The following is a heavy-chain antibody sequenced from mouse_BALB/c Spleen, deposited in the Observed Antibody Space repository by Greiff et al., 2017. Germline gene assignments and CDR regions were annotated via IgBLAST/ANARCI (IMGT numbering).Heavy chain of an antibody. CDR3: ARTARVPFDY. V-gene: IGHV14-3*02. CDR2: IDPANGNT. J-gene: IGHJ2*01. CDR1: GFNIKDTY. Sequence: VHVKQSGAELVKPGASVKLSCTASGFNIKDTYMHWVKQRPEQGLEWIGRIDPANGNTKYDPKFQGKATITADTSSNTAYLQLSSLTSEDTAVYYCARTARVPFDYWGQGTTLTVSS. D-gene: IGHD3-2*01.